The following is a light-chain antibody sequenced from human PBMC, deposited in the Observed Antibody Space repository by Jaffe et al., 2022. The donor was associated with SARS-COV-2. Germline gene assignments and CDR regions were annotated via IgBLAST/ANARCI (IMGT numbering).Light chain of an antibody. Sequence: QPVLTQSPSASASLGASVKLTCTLSSGHIKYAIAWHQQQPGKGPRFLMNITYDGSHNKGDGIPDRFSGSSSGAERCLTISSLQSEDEADYYCQTWGTGVGVFGGGTKVTVL. J-gene: IGLJ2*01. V-gene: IGLV4-69*01. CDR1: SGHIKYA. CDR3: QTWGTGVGV. CDR2: ITYDGSH.